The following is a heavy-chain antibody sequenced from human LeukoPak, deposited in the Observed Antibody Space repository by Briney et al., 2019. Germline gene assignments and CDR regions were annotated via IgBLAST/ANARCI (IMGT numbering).Heavy chain of an antibody. CDR3: ARASYYDSSGYYHRPKVFDY. V-gene: IGHV4-61*01. CDR2: IYYSGST. Sequence: SETLSLTCTVSGGSVSSGSYYWSWIRQPPGKGLEWIGYIYYSGSTNYNPSLKSRVTISVDTSKNQFSLKLSSVTAADTAVYYCARASYYDSSGYYHRPKVFDYWGQGTLVTVSS. J-gene: IGHJ4*02. D-gene: IGHD3-22*01. CDR1: GGSVSSGSYY.